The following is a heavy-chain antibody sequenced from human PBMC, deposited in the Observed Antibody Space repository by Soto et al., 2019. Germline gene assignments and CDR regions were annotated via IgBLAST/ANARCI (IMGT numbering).Heavy chain of an antibody. CDR1: GGSLSGYY. J-gene: IGHJ4*02. CDR2: IKDVGRT. D-gene: IGHD5-12*01. Sequence: QVRLQQWGAGLLKPSETLSLNCAVNGGSLSGYYWSWIRQPPGKGLEWIGEIKDVGRTNYSPSLKSRATISSDTSNNQFSLRLYSVTAADTGVYYCARGQEGVVATHWDQGTLVTVSS. V-gene: IGHV4-34*01. CDR3: ARGQEGVVATH.